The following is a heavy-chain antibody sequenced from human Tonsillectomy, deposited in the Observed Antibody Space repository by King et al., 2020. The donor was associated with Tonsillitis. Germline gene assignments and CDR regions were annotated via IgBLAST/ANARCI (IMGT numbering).Heavy chain of an antibody. CDR2: IRFDGNRK. CDR1: GFTFSSYG. CDR3: VRTLNSGYDYYNYGMDV. D-gene: IGHD5-12*01. Sequence: VQLVESGGGVVQPGGSLRLSCAASGFTFSSYGMHWVRQAPGKGLDWVAFIRFDGNRKYYADSVKGRFTISRDNSKNTLYLQMNSLRAEDTAVYYCVRTLNSGYDYYNYGMDVWGQGTTVTVSS. V-gene: IGHV3-30*02. J-gene: IGHJ6*02.